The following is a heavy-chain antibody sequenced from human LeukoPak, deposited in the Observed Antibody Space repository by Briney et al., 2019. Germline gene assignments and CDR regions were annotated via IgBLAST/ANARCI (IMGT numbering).Heavy chain of an antibody. V-gene: IGHV3-11*06. Sequence: PGGSLRLSCAASGFTFSDYYMSWIRQAPGKGLEWVSYISSSSSYTNYADSVKGRFTISRDNAKNSLYLQMNSLRAEDTAVYYCARDPLWFGELGAFDIWGQGTMVTVSP. J-gene: IGHJ3*02. CDR1: GFTFSDYY. CDR3: ARDPLWFGELGAFDI. D-gene: IGHD3-10*01. CDR2: ISSSSSYT.